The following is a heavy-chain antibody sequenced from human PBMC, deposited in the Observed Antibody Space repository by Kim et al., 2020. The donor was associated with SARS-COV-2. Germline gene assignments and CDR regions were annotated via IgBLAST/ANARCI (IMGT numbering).Heavy chain of an antibody. D-gene: IGHD5-18*01. V-gene: IGHV1-46*01. Sequence: SYAQKFQGRVTMTRGTSTSTVCMELSSLRSEGTAVYYCARAGGYSYGYDYWGQGTLVTVSS. J-gene: IGHJ4*02. CDR3: ARAGGYSYGYDY.